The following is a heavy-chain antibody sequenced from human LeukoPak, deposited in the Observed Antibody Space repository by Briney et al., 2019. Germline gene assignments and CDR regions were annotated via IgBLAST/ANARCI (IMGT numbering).Heavy chain of an antibody. CDR2: INPSGGST. D-gene: IGHD4/OR15-4a*01. Sequence: GASVKVSCRASGYTLASYGISWVRQAPGQGLEWMGIINPSGGSTSYAQKFQGRVTMTRDTSTSTVYMELSSLRSEDTAVYYCARSGRSMVPLDYWGQGTLVTVSS. J-gene: IGHJ4*02. CDR1: GYTLASYG. CDR3: ARSGRSMVPLDY. V-gene: IGHV1-46*01.